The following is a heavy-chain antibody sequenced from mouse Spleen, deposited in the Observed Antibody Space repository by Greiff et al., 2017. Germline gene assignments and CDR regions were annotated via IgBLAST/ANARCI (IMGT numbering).Heavy chain of an antibody. CDR2: IWGGGST. D-gene: IGHD1-1*01. Sequence: VKLMESGPGLVAPSQSLSITCTVSGFSLTSYGVDWVRQSPGKGLEWLGVIWGGGSTNYNSALKSRLSISKDNSKSQVFLKMNSLQTDDTAMYYCATLITTVGVSYWGQGTLVTVSA. CDR1: GFSLTSYG. J-gene: IGHJ3*01. V-gene: IGHV2-6*01. CDR3: ATLITTVGVSY.